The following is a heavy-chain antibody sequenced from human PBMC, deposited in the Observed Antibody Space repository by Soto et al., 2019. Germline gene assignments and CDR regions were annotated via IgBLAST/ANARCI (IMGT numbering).Heavy chain of an antibody. V-gene: IGHV3-74*03. CDR2: INPDGSST. Sequence: EVHLVESGGGLVQPGGSLRLSCAASGFTFTSYWMHWVRQTPGKGLVWVSRINPDGSSTTYADSVKGRFTISRDNAKNTLYLQMHSLRAEDTALYYCAIDLTGAVADYWGPGTLVTVSS. J-gene: IGHJ4*02. CDR3: AIDLTGAVADY. CDR1: GFTFTSYW. D-gene: IGHD6-19*01.